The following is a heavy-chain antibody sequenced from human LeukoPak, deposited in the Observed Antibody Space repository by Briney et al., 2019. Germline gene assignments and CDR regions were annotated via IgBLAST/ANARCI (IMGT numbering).Heavy chain of an antibody. V-gene: IGHV4-39*01. D-gene: IGHD2-15*01. Sequence: SETMSLTCTVSGDSIRSSDRYWGWIRQPPGKGLEYIGSIHYSGSTYYNPSLKGRVTISVDTSNNYFSLRLSSVTAADTAVYYCARHRSGHPFDYWGQGILVTVSS. CDR3: ARHRSGHPFDY. CDR2: IHYSGST. J-gene: IGHJ4*02. CDR1: GDSIRSSDRY.